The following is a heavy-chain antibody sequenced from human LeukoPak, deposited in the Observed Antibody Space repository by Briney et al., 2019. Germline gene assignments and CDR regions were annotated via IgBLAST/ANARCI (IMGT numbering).Heavy chain of an antibody. V-gene: IGHV4-59*10. CDR3: ARGGYSGYDSDH. J-gene: IGHJ4*02. Sequence: SETLSLTCAVYGGSFSGYYWSWIRQPAGKGLEWIGRIYTSGSTNYNPSLKSRVTMSVDTSKNQFSLKLSSVTAADTAVYYCARGGYSGYDSDHWGQGTLVTVSS. D-gene: IGHD5-12*01. CDR1: GGSFSGYY. CDR2: IYTSGST.